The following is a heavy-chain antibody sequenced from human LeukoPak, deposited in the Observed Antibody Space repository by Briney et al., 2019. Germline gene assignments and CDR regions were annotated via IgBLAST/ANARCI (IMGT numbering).Heavy chain of an antibody. CDR1: GYTFTGYY. CDR3: ARDSPEYGYYFDY. V-gene: IGHV1-2*02. Sequence: ASVKVSCKASGYTFTGYYMHWVRQAPGQGLEWMGWINPNSGGTNYAQKFQGRVTMTRDTSISTAYMELSRLRSDDTVVYYCARDSPEYGYYFDYWGQGTLVTVSS. D-gene: IGHD2/OR15-2a*01. J-gene: IGHJ4*02. CDR2: INPNSGGT.